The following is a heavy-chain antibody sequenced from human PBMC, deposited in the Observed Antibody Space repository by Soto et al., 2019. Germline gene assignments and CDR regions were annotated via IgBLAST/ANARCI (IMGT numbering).Heavy chain of an antibody. CDR3: ARAYYDFWSGSRLDY. Sequence: SGPTLVNPTQTLTLTCTFSGFSLSTSGMCVSWIRQPPGKAMEWLALIEWDNDKYYSTSLKTRLTISKDTSKNQVVLTMTNMDPVDTATYYCARAYYDFWSGSRLDYWGQGTLVTVSS. V-gene: IGHV2-70*01. CDR1: GFSLSTSGMC. CDR2: IEWDNDK. D-gene: IGHD3-3*01. J-gene: IGHJ4*02.